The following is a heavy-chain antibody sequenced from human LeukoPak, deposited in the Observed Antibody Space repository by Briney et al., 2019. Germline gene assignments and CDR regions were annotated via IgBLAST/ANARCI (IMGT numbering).Heavy chain of an antibody. Sequence: PGGSLRLSCAASGFTFSSYSMNWVRQAPGKGLEWVSYISSSSSTIYYADSVKGRFTISRDNAKNSLYLQMNSLRDEDTAVYYCARVFYDSGGYRPCDYWGQGTLVTVSS. CDR1: GFTFSSYS. D-gene: IGHD3-22*01. J-gene: IGHJ4*02. CDR2: ISSSSSTI. CDR3: ARVFYDSGGYRPCDY. V-gene: IGHV3-48*02.